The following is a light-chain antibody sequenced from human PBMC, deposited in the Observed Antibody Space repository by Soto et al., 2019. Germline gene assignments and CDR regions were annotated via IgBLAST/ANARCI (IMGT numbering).Light chain of an antibody. J-gene: IGKJ2*01. CDR1: QSVRSK. CDR2: DTY. CDR3: QQYNSYPYT. Sequence: EIVLTQSPASLSVSPGERATLSCRASQSVRSKVAWYQQKPGQAPSLVIYDTYIRATGIPARFSGSGFGTEFTLTISSLQPEDFATYYCQQYNSYPYTFGQGTKLEIK. V-gene: IGKV3-15*01.